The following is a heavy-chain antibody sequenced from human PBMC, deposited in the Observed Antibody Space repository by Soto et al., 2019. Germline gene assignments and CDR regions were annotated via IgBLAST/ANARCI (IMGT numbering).Heavy chain of an antibody. CDR2: IKTDGSSA. V-gene: IGHV3-74*01. J-gene: IGHJ4*02. D-gene: IGHD5-18*01. CDR1: GFSFSSYW. CDR3: AKREGNTYGLFH. Sequence: EVQLVESGGGLVQPGGSLRLSCAASGFSFSSYWIHWVRQAPGKGLVWVSRIKTDGSSADYADSVKGRFTISRDNAKTTLYLQMNNLRGEATAVYFCAKREGNTYGLFHWGQGTLVAVSS.